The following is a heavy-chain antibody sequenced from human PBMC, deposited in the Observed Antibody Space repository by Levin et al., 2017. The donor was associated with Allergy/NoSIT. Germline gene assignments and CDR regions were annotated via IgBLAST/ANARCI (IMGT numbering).Heavy chain of an antibody. CDR2: IYYSGST. Sequence: SSETLSLTCTVSGGSISSYYWSWIRQPPGKGLEWIGYIYYSGSTNYNPSLKSRVTISVDTSKNQFSLKLSSVTAADTAVYYCAREGDSSGYYEWGQGTLVTVSS. CDR1: GGSISSYY. V-gene: IGHV4-59*01. D-gene: IGHD3-22*01. CDR3: AREGDSSGYYE. J-gene: IGHJ4*02.